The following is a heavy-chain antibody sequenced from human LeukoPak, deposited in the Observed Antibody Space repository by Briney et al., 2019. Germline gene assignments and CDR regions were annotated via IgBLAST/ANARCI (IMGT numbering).Heavy chain of an antibody. CDR3: AKANLRIFGVGTYFDY. D-gene: IGHD3-3*01. Sequence: QTGGSLRPSCAASGFTVSSNYISWVRQAPGKGLEWVSVIYSGGNTYYADSVKGRFTISRDNSKNTLYLQMNSLRAEDTAVYYCAKANLRIFGVGTYFDYWGQGTLVTVSS. CDR2: IYSGGNT. J-gene: IGHJ4*02. CDR1: GFTVSSNY. V-gene: IGHV3-53*01.